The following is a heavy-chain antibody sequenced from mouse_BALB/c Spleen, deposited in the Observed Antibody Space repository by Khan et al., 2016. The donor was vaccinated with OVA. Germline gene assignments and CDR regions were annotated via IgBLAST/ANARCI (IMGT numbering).Heavy chain of an antibody. CDR1: GFTFSDYG. V-gene: IGHV5-15*02. D-gene: IGHD1-2*01. Sequence: EVELVESGGGLVQPGGSRKLSCAASGFTFSDYGMAWVRQAPGKGPEWVAFISDLAYTIYYGDAVTGRFTISRENAQHTLYLEMRSLRSEDTAIYYCARGGGTAAFAYWGLGALVTVSA. J-gene: IGHJ3*01. CDR2: ISDLAYTI. CDR3: ARGGGTAAFAY.